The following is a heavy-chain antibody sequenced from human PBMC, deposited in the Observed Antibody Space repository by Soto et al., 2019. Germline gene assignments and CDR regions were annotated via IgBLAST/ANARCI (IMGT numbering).Heavy chain of an antibody. D-gene: IGHD5-18*01. CDR3: GRDKGYSYGYYFDY. Sequence: ASVKVSCKASGYTFTSYAMHWLRQAPGQRLEWMGWINAGNGNTKYSQKFQGRVTITRDTSASTAYMELSSLRSEDTAVYYCGRDKGYSYGYYFDYWGQGTLVTVSS. V-gene: IGHV1-3*01. CDR1: GYTFTSYA. CDR2: INAGNGNT. J-gene: IGHJ4*02.